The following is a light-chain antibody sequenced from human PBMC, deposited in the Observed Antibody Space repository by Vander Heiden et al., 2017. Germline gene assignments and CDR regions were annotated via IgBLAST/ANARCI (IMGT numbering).Light chain of an antibody. V-gene: IGKV3-20*01. Sequence: EIVLTQSPGTLSLSPGERATLSCRASQSVSSTYLAWYQQKPGQAPRLLIYGASSRATGIPDRFSGSGSGTDFTLTISRLETEDFAVYYCQLYGTSRTFGQGTRLEIK. CDR2: GAS. CDR3: QLYGTSRT. J-gene: IGKJ5*01. CDR1: QSVSSTY.